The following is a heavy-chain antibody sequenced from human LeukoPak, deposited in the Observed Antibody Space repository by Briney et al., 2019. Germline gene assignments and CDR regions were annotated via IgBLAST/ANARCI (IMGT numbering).Heavy chain of an antibody. D-gene: IGHD3-22*01. CDR1: GYTFTGYY. Sequence: GASVKVSCKASGYTFTGYYMHWVRQAPGQGLEWMGWINPNSGGTNYAQKFQGRVTMTRDTSISTAYMELSSLRSEDTAVYYCARARRGITMTGPWGYWGQGTLVTVSS. J-gene: IGHJ4*02. CDR3: ARARRGITMTGPWGY. CDR2: INPNSGGT. V-gene: IGHV1-2*02.